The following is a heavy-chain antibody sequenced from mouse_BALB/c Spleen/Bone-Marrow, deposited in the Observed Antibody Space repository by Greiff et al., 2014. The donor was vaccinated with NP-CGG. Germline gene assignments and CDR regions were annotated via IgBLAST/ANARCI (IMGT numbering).Heavy chain of an antibody. D-gene: IGHD2-2*01. CDR3: TREGIYFGYDVPMDY. CDR2: IDPETGGT. V-gene: IGHV1-15*01. Sequence: QVQLKQSGAELVRPGASVTLSCKASGYKFTDYEMHWVKQTPVHGLEWIGSIDPETGGTAYNQNFKGKATLTADRSSTTAYMELRSLTSEDSAVYYCTREGIYFGYDVPMDYWGQGTPVTVSS. J-gene: IGHJ4*01. CDR1: GYKFTDYE.